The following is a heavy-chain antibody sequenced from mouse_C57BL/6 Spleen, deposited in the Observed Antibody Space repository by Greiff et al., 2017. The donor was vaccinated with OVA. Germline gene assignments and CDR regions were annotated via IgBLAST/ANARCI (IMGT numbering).Heavy chain of an antibody. CDR1: GYTFTSYW. V-gene: IGHV1-64*01. CDR2: IHPNSGST. CDR3: ARSGGNWDSYFDY. D-gene: IGHD4-1*01. J-gene: IGHJ2*01. Sequence: QVQLQQPGAELVKPGASVKLSCKASGYTFTSYWMHWVKQRPGQGLEWIGMIHPNSGSTNYNEKFKSKATLTVDKSSSTAYMQLSSLTSEDSAVYYCARSGGNWDSYFDYWGQGTTLTVSS.